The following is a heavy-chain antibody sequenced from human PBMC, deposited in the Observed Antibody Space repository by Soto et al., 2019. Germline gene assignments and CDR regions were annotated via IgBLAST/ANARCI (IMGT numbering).Heavy chain of an antibody. CDR1: GGGNLRDYR. CDR3: AQGGDGSKHGAVY. Sequence: QVQLVQSGAEVKEPGASVKVSCKASGGGNLRDYRTTWLRRAPGQGLEWMGGIIPKLGSANYAQNFQGRVTVTPDESANTVYLELRRLRSDDTAGYYGAQGGDGSKHGAVYGGQRATGTVS. CDR2: IIPKLGSA. V-gene: IGHV1-69*01. J-gene: IGHJ4*02. D-gene: IGHD2-21*01.